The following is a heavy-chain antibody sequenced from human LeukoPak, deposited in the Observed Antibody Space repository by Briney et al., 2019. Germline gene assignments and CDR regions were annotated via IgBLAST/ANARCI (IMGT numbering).Heavy chain of an antibody. V-gene: IGHV3-23*01. CDR1: GFTFSTNA. D-gene: IGHD4-17*01. CDR3: AKGDGDYLFDY. J-gene: IGHJ4*02. Sequence: GGSLRLSCAASGFTFSTNAMSSVRQAPGKWLEWVSAISGSGGSTYYADSVKGRFTISRDNSKNTLYLQMNSLRAEDTAVYYCAKGDGDYLFDYWGQGTLVTVSS. CDR2: ISGSGGST.